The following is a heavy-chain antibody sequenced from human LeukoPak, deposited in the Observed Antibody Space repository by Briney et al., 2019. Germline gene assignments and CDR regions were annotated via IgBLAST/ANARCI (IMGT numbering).Heavy chain of an antibody. CDR2: INTDGSRI. CDR3: AKDIKTSGWYSEYFQH. Sequence: PGGSLRLSCAASGFTFSNYWMHWVRQAPGKGLVWVSRINTDGSRITYADSVKGRFTISRDTAKNTLYLQMNSLRAEDTAVYYCAKDIKTSGWYSEYFQHWGQGTLVTVSS. J-gene: IGHJ1*01. CDR1: GFTFSNYW. D-gene: IGHD6-19*01. V-gene: IGHV3-74*01.